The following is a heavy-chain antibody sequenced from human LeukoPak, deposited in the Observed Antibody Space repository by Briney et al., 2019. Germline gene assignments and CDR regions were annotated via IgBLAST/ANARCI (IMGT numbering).Heavy chain of an antibody. D-gene: IGHD3-16*01. Sequence: SETLSLTCTVSGGSIRSYYWSWIRQPPGKGLEWIGYIYHSGSTNYNPSLKSRVSISVDTSKNQFSLKLRSVTAADTAVYYYARLVGVTGEVGRFDPWGQGTLVTVSS. V-gene: IGHV4-59*01. CDR1: GGSIRSYY. CDR3: ARLVGVTGEVGRFDP. J-gene: IGHJ5*02. CDR2: IYHSGST.